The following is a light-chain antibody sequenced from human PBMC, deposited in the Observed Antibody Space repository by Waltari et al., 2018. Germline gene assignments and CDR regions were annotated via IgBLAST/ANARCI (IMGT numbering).Light chain of an antibody. V-gene: IGLV3-25*03. CDR3: QTADLGGDVV. CDR2: KDT. Sequence: SYEVTQPPSVSVSPGQTARITCSGDSLSKQFVYWYQQKSGQAPVLVIFKDTERASGIPERFSGSTSGTIVTLTINGVQAQDEAYYYCQTADLGGDVVFGGGTKLTVL. J-gene: IGLJ2*01. CDR1: SLSKQF.